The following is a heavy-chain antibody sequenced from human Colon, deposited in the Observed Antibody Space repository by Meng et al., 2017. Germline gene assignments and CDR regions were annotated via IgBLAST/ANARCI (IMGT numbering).Heavy chain of an antibody. J-gene: IGHJ5*02. V-gene: IGHV4-4*02. D-gene: IGHD6-19*01. Sequence: VELQGSGPGLVKPAGNRSLTCTVSGGSITSRDWWSWVRQTPGKGLEWIGETYQNGRPNYNPSLKSRVTISVDKSKNQFSLNMTSVTAADTAVYYCAREVVVAGTRNWLDPWGQGILVTVSS. CDR2: TYQNGRP. CDR3: AREVVVAGTRNWLDP. CDR1: GGSITSRDW.